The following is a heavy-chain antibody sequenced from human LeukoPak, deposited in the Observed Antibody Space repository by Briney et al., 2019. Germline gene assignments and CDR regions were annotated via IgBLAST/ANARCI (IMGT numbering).Heavy chain of an antibody. CDR2: VSYDGSNK. CDR3: AKDKTNYYGSYFDY. V-gene: IGHV3-30*04. Sequence: GGSLRLSCTAAGFTFSKFAMHWVRQAPGKGLEWVAVVSYDGSNKYYADSVKGRFTISRDNSKNTLYLQMNSLRAEDTAVYYCAKDKTNYYGSYFDYWGQGTLVTVSS. J-gene: IGHJ4*02. CDR1: GFTFSKFA. D-gene: IGHD3-10*01.